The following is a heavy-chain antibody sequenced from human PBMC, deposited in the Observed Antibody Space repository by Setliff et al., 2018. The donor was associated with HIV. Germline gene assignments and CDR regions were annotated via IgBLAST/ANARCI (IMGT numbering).Heavy chain of an antibody. Sequence: TLSLTCAVYGASLSGYYWSWIRQPPGKGLEWIGEINHRGSTNYNPSLKSRVTISVDTSKNQFSLKVTSVTAADTAVYYCARGSDYIWGNYRFPFDYWGQGTLVTVSS. CDR3: ARGSDYIWGNYRFPFDY. CDR2: INHRGST. V-gene: IGHV4-34*01. CDR1: GASLSGYY. D-gene: IGHD3-16*02. J-gene: IGHJ4*02.